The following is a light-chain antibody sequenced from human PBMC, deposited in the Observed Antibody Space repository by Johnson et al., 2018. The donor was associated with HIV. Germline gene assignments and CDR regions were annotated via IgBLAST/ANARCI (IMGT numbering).Light chain of an antibody. CDR3: GTWDSSLSGYV. CDR1: RSNIGDNF. V-gene: IGLV1-51*01. J-gene: IGLJ1*01. Sequence: QSVLTQPPSVSAAPGQKVTISCSGTRSNIGDNFVSWYQHLPGTAPKLLVYDNSKRPSGIPDRFSATKSCTSATLGITGLQTGDEADYYCGTWDSSLSGYVFGTGTKVTVL. CDR2: DNS.